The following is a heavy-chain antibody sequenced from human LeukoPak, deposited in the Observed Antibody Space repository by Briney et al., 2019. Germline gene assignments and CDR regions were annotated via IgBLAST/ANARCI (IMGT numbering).Heavy chain of an antibody. D-gene: IGHD2-21*02. V-gene: IGHV3-23*01. J-gene: IGHJ4*02. CDR3: ARAQNDYYFDY. Sequence: GGSLRLSCAASGFTFTSYAMSWVRQAPGKGLEWVSTISGSGGSTYYADSVKGRFTISRDNSKNTLYLQMNSLRAEDTAVYYCARAQNDYYFDYWGQGTLVAVSS. CDR2: ISGSGGST. CDR1: GFTFTSYA.